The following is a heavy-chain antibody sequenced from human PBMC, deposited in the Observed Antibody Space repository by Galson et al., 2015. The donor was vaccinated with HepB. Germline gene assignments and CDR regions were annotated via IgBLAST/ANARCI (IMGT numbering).Heavy chain of an antibody. CDR3: AGDAEGRSSYDPHYFDY. CDR2: INPSGGST. V-gene: IGHV1-46*01. J-gene: IGHJ4*02. D-gene: IGHD6-19*01. Sequence: SVKVSCKASGYTFTSYYMHWVRRAPGRGLEWMGIINPSGGSTSYAQKFQGRVTMTRDTSTSTVYMELSSLRSEDTAVYYCAGDAEGRSSYDPHYFDYWGQGTLVTVSS. CDR1: GYTFTSYY.